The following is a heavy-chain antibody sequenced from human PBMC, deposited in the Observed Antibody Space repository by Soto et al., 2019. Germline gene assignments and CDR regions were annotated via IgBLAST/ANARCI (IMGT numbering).Heavy chain of an antibody. V-gene: IGHV1-69*06. CDR1: GGTFSSYA. Sequence: SVKVSCKASGGTFSSYAISWVRQAPGQGLEWMGGIIPIFGTANYAQKFQGRVTITADKSTSTAYMELSSLRSEDTAVYYCARKGGDSSGYFDYWGQRTLVTVSS. CDR3: ARKGGDSSGYFDY. J-gene: IGHJ4*02. CDR2: IIPIFGTA. D-gene: IGHD3-22*01.